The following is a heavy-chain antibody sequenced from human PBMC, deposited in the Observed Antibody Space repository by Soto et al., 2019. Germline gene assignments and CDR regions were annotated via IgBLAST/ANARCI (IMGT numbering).Heavy chain of an antibody. CDR3: ARVGGGLASLGYYGMDV. D-gene: IGHD3-10*01. CDR1: GYTFIGYD. V-gene: IGHV1-2*04. CDR2: INPNSGGT. J-gene: IGHJ6*02. Sequence: ASVEVSCKASGYTFIGYDIHWVRQAPGQGLEWMGWINPNSGGTNYAQRFQGWVTMTRDRSISTAYMELSRLKSDDTAVYYCARVGGGLASLGYYGMDVWGQGTTVTVSS.